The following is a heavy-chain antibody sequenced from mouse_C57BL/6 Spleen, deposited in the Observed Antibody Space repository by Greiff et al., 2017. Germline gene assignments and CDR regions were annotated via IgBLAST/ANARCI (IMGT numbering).Heavy chain of an antibody. V-gene: IGHV1-26*01. CDR3: ARTYYNAMDY. Sequence: EVQLQQSGPELVKPGASVKISCKASGYTFTDYYMNWVKQSHGKSLEWIGDINPNNGGTSYNQKCKGKATLTVDKSSSTAYMELRSLTSEDSAVYYCARTYYNAMDYWGQGTSVTVSS. D-gene: IGHD2-12*01. J-gene: IGHJ4*01. CDR1: GYTFTDYY. CDR2: INPNNGGT.